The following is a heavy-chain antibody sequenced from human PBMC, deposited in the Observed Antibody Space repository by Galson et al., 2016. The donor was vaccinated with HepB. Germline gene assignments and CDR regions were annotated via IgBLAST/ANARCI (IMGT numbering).Heavy chain of an antibody. D-gene: IGHD4-23*01. V-gene: IGHV3-23*01. CDR1: GFTFRNYG. Sequence: SLRLSCAASGFTFRNYGMHWVRQVPGKGLEWVSVISGSAGSTYYADSVKGRFTISRDNSKNMLYMQVNSLRAEDTAVYYCAKGGLRWYHNFNCWGQGTLVTVSS. CDR2: ISGSAGST. J-gene: IGHJ4*02. CDR3: AKGGLRWYHNFNC.